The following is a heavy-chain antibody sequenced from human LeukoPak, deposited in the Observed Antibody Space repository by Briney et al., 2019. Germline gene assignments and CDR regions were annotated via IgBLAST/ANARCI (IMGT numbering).Heavy chain of an antibody. CDR3: ARALGITGTTNWFDP. CDR2: IYYSGST. V-gene: IGHV4-59*08. J-gene: IGHJ5*02. D-gene: IGHD1-20*01. Sequence: SETLSLTCTVSGGSVSSYYWSWIRQPPGEGLEWIGYIYYSGSTNYNPSLKSRVTISEDTSKNQFSLKLSSVTAADTAVYYCARALGITGTTNWFDPWGQGTLVTVSS. CDR1: GGSVSSYY.